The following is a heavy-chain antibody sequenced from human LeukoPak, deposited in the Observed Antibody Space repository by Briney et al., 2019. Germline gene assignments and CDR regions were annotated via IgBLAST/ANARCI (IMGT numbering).Heavy chain of an antibody. CDR1: GFTFSSYS. CDR2: ISSSSSYI. J-gene: IGHJ4*02. D-gene: IGHD5-24*01. V-gene: IGHV3-21*01. Sequence: PGGSLRLSCAASGFTFSSYSMNWVRQAPGEGLEWVSSISSSSSYIYYADSVKGRFTISRDNAKNSLYLQMNSLRAEDTAVYYCARDLVGLQGEYDYWGQGTLVTVSS. CDR3: ARDLVGLQGEYDY.